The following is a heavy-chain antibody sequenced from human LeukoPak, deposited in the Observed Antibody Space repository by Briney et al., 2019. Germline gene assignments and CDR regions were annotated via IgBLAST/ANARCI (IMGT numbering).Heavy chain of an antibody. D-gene: IGHD1-26*01. CDR3: ARALVGANYYFDY. Sequence: ASVKVSCKASGYTFTGYYMHWVRQAPGQGLEWMGIINPSGGRTSYAQKFQGRVTMTRDMSTSTVYMELSSLRSEDTAVYYCARALVGANYYFDYWGQGTLVTVSS. CDR2: INPSGGRT. CDR1: GYTFTGYY. J-gene: IGHJ4*02. V-gene: IGHV1-46*01.